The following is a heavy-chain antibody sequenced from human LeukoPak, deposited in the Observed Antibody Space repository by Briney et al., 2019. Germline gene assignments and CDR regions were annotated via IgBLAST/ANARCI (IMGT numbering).Heavy chain of an antibody. CDR1: GLSFSSYW. CDR3: ARLNSGTFSFDY. Sequence: PGGSLRLSCAASGLSFSSYWMTWIRQARGKGLEWVANIKEDGSEKYYVDSVEGRFTISRDNAKKSLYLQINSLRIDDTAVYYCARLNSGTFSFDYWGQGALVTVSS. CDR2: IKEDGSEK. V-gene: IGHV3-7*01. D-gene: IGHD1-26*01. J-gene: IGHJ4*02.